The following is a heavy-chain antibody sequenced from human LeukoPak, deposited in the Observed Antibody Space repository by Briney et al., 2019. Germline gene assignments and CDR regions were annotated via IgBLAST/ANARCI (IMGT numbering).Heavy chain of an antibody. CDR2: ISAYNGNT. V-gene: IGHV1-18*01. J-gene: IGHJ4*02. D-gene: IGHD2-2*02. CDR3: ARDLESGIVVVPAAIPNY. CDR1: GYTFTSYG. Sequence: ASVKVSCKASGYTFTSYGISWVRQAPGQGLEWMGWISAYNGNTNYAQKLQGRVTMTTDTSTSTAYMELRSLRSDDTAVYYCARDLESGIVVVPAAIPNYWDQGTLVTVSS.